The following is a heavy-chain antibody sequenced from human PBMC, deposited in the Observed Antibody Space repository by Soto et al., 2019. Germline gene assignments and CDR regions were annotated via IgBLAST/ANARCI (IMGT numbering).Heavy chain of an antibody. D-gene: IGHD2-15*01. CDR3: ATPPPRIVVVVLPIPS. J-gene: IGHJ4*02. CDR2: VYHTGST. CDR1: GGSISSTNW. Sequence: QVQLQQSGPRLARPSGTLSLTCVVSGGSISSTNWWTWVRQTPGKGLEWIGEVYHTGSTKYNPSRTHRVTTSLAQSNNHFSLTLKSVTAADTAVYYCATPPPRIVVVVLPIPSWGQGTLVTVSS. V-gene: IGHV4-4*02.